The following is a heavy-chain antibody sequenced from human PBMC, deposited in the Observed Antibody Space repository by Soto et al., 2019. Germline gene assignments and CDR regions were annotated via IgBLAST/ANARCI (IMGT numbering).Heavy chain of an antibody. J-gene: IGHJ4*02. V-gene: IGHV3-30*18. CDR2: ISFDGSNK. D-gene: IGHD3-10*01. CDR3: AKDRAELEFDY. CDR1: GFTFSNYA. Sequence: QVQLVESGGGVVQPGRSLRLSCAASGFTFSNYAMHWVRQAPGKGLEWVALISFDGSNKEIADSVKGRFTISRDNSMNTLYLQINGLRPEDTALYYWAKDRAELEFDYWGQGTLVTVSS.